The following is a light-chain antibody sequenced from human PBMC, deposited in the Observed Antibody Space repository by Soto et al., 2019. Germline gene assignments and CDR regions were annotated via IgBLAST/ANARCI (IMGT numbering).Light chain of an antibody. CDR3: QQYNSYST. CDR1: QSISSW. V-gene: IGKV1-5*03. CDR2: KAS. Sequence: DIQMTQSPSTLSASVGDRVTITCRASQSISSWLAWYQQKPGKAPKLLIYKASSLESGVPSRFSGSGSGTEFNLTISSLQPDDFATYYCQQYNSYSTFGQGTKVESK. J-gene: IGKJ1*01.